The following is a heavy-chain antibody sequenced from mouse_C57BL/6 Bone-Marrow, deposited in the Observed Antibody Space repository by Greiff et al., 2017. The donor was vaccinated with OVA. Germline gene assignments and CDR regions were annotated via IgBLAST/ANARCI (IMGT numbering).Heavy chain of an antibody. Sequence: QVHVKQPGTELVKPGASVKLSCKASGYTFTSYWMHWVKQRPGQGLEWIGNINPSNGGNNYNEKFKSKATLTVDKSSSTAYMQLSSLTSEDSAVYYCARSGYYGYDFDYWGQGTTLTVSS. CDR3: ARSGYYGYDFDY. V-gene: IGHV1-53*01. D-gene: IGHD2-2*01. CDR2: INPSNGGN. J-gene: IGHJ2*01. CDR1: GYTFTSYW.